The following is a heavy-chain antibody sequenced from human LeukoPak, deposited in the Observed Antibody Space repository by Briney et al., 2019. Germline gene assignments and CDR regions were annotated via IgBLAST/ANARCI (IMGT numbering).Heavy chain of an antibody. D-gene: IGHD3-22*01. Sequence: SETLSLTCTVSGYSISSGYYWGWIRQPPGKGLEWIGSIYHSGSTYYNPSLKSRVTISVDTSKNQFSLKLSSVTAADTAVYYCARTPSSYYYDSSGYYFDYWGQGTLVTVSS. CDR1: GYSISSGYY. CDR2: IYHSGST. V-gene: IGHV4-38-2*02. J-gene: IGHJ4*02. CDR3: ARTPSSYYYDSSGYYFDY.